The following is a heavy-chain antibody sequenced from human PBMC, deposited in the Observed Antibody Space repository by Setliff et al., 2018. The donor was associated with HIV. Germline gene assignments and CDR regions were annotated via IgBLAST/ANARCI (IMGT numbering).Heavy chain of an antibody. V-gene: IGHV1-3*01. J-gene: IGHJ6*02. CDR2: INAGNGDT. CDR3: ARDSGDDYSDYYYYGLDV. CDR1: GYTFTNYA. D-gene: IGHD4-4*01. Sequence: ASVKVSCKASGYTFTNYAMHWVRQAPGQRLEWMGWINAGNGDTKYSQKFQGRVTFTWDTSASTAYMELSSLRSEDTALYYCARDSGDDYSDYYYYGLDVWGQGTTVTVSS.